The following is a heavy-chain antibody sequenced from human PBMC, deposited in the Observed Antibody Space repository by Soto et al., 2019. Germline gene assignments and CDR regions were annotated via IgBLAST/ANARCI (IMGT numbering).Heavy chain of an antibody. V-gene: IGHV3-66*01. CDR3: ARERGNDYGDKRSGYDM. CDR1: GFTVSSNY. Sequence: QLGVSLRLSCAASGFTVSSNYMSWVRQPPGRGLEWVSLIYGSGATYYATSVKGRFTISRDNSKNTLYLHMNTLRAEDTAVYFCARERGNDYGDKRSGYDMWGEGTMVTV. CDR2: IYGSGAT. J-gene: IGHJ3*02. D-gene: IGHD4-17*01.